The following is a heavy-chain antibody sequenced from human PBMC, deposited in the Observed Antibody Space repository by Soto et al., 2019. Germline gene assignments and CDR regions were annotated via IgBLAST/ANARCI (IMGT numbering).Heavy chain of an antibody. V-gene: IGHV3-23*01. CDR3: AKVFYYYDSSGYYYFDY. CDR2: ISGSGGST. Sequence: GGSLRLSCTASGFTFSSYAMSWVRQAPGKGLEWVSAISGSGGSTYYADSVKGRFTISRDNSKNTLYLQMNSLRAEDTAVYYCAKVFYYYDSSGYYYFDYWGQGTLVTVSS. D-gene: IGHD3-22*01. J-gene: IGHJ4*02. CDR1: GFTFSSYA.